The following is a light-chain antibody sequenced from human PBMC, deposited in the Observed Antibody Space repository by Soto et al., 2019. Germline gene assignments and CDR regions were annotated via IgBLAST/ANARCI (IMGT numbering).Light chain of an antibody. J-gene: IGKJ2*01. Sequence: EIVLTQSPGTLSLSPGERATLSCRASQSVSSSYLAWYQQKPGQAHRLLIYGASSRATGIPDRFSGSGSGIDVTLTISRLEPEDFAVYYCQQYGSSPMYTFGQGTKLEIK. CDR3: QQYGSSPMYT. CDR1: QSVSSSY. V-gene: IGKV3-20*01. CDR2: GAS.